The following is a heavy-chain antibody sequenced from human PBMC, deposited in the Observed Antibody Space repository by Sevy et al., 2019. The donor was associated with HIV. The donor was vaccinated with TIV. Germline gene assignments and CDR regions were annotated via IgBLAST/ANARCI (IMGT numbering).Heavy chain of an antibody. J-gene: IGHJ4*02. D-gene: IGHD2-8*01. V-gene: IGHV3-23*01. CDR3: AREGCTQPHDY. CDR1: GFTVANYS. CDR2: FSFGCGRI. Sequence: GGSLRLSCAASGFTVANYSMSWVRQAPGKGLEWVSTFSFGCGRINYADSVKGRLTISRDDSKNTLFLQMNSLRAEDTATYFCAREGCTQPHDYWGQGTLVTVS.